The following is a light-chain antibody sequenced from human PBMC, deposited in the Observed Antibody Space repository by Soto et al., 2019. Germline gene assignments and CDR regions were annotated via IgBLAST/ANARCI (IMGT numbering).Light chain of an antibody. CDR1: SSDVGGYNY. J-gene: IGLJ1*01. Sequence: QSALTQPASGTGSPGQSSSITNTRTSSDVGGYNYVSWYQQHPGKAPKLMIYDVSNRPSGVSNRFSGSKSGNTASLTISGLQAADEADYYCSSYTSSSTLYVFGTGTKVTVL. V-gene: IGLV2-14*01. CDR3: SSYTSSSTLYV. CDR2: DVS.